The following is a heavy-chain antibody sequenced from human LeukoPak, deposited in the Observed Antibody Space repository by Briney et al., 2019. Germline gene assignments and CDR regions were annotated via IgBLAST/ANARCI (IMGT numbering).Heavy chain of an antibody. V-gene: IGHV1-8*01. CDR2: MNPNSGNT. CDR1: GYTFTSYD. J-gene: IGHJ6*02. CDR3: ARAWGSGSYYNPRYYGMDV. D-gene: IGHD3-10*01. Sequence: ASVKVSCKASGYTFTSYDINWVRQATGQALEWMGWMNPNSGNTGYAQKFQGRVTMTRNTSISTAYMERSSLRSEDTAVYYCARAWGSGSYYNPRYYGMDVWGQGTTVTVSS.